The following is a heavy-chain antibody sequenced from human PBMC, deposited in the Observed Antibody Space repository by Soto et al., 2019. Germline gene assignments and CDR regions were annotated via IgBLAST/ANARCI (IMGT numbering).Heavy chain of an antibody. CDR2: ITDSSDTV. V-gene: IGHV3-48*02. J-gene: IGHJ4*02. CDR3: ARDFGHGYYLDY. CDR1: GFSFRNYN. Sequence: PGGSLRLSCVASGFSFRNYNMNWVLQAPGKGLEWVSYITDSSDTVHYADSVRGRFTISRDNAESSLYLQMNSLRDEDTAVYFCARDFGHGYYLDYWGRGTLVTVSS. D-gene: IGHD3-3*01.